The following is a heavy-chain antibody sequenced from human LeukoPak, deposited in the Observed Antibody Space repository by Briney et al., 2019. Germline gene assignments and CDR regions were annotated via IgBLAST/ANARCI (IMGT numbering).Heavy chain of an antibody. D-gene: IGHD3-22*01. J-gene: IGHJ4*02. CDR3: AKDRDMIVVVIGH. V-gene: IGHV1-69*05. CDR2: IIPIFGTA. CDR1: GGTFSSYA. Sequence: GASVKVSCKASGGTFSSYAISWVRQAPGQGLEWMGGIIPIFGTANYAQKFQGRVTITTDESTSTAYMELSSLRAEDTAVYYCAKDRDMIVVVIGHWGQGTLVTVSS.